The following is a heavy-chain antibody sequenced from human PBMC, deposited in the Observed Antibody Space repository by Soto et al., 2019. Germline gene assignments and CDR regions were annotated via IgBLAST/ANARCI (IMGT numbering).Heavy chain of an antibody. V-gene: IGHV1-2*02. J-gene: IGHJ5*02. CDR1: GYTFTASY. CDR3: ARDRSLGANWFGP. D-gene: IGHD2-15*01. Sequence: ASVKVSCKASGYTFTASYMHWVRQAPGQGLEWMGWINPNSGDTSYAQNFQGRVTMTRDTSINTAYMEMIRLTSDDTAVYYCARDRSLGANWFGPWGQGTLVTVPQ. CDR2: INPNSGDT.